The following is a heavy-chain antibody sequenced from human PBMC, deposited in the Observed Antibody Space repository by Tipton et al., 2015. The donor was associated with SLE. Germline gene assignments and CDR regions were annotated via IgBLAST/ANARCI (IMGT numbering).Heavy chain of an antibody. CDR1: GGSISSHY. Sequence: TLSLTCTVSGGSISSHYWSWIRQPPGKGLEWIGRIYGGGNTKYNPSLKSRVTISVDTSKNQFSLKLSSVTAADTAVYYCARHAYGYRDPRGAFDIWGQGTMVTVSS. CDR2: IYGGGNT. D-gene: IGHD6-13*01. CDR3: ARHAYGYRDPRGAFDI. V-gene: IGHV4-59*08. J-gene: IGHJ3*02.